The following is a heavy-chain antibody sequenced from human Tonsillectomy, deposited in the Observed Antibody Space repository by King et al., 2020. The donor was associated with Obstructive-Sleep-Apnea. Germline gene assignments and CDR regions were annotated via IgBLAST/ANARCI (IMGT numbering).Heavy chain of an antibody. CDR2: IRGSGGST. CDR3: AKGLGRGLTGVNY. D-gene: IGHD7-27*01. V-gene: IGHV3-23*04. J-gene: IGHJ4*02. CDR1: GFTFSSYA. Sequence: VQLVESGGGLVQPGGSLRLSCAASGFTFSSYAMSLVRQAPGKGLEWVSAIRGSGGSTSYPDSVKVRFTLSRDYSKNTLYLPMNSLRAEDTAVYYCAKGLGRGLTGVNYWGQGTLVTVSS.